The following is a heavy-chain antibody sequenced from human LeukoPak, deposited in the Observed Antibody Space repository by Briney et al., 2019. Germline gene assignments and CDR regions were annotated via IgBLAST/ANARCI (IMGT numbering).Heavy chain of an antibody. J-gene: IGHJ5*02. V-gene: IGHV4-59*11. CDR3: AGRSGSYTNNWFDP. CDR1: GGSMSSTHY. D-gene: IGHD1-26*01. CDR2: INYYGST. Sequence: SETLSLTCAVSGGSMSSTHYWSWIRHPPGKGLEWIGYINYYGSTNYNPSLKSRVTISIDTSSNHFSLRLTSVSAADTAVYYCAGRSGSYTNNWFDPWGQGILVTVSS.